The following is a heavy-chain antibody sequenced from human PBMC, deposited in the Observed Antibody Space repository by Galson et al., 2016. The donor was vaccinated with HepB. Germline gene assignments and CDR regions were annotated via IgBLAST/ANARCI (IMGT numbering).Heavy chain of an antibody. Sequence: SLRLSCAASGFTFGTYWMHWVRQVPGKGLLWVSLINSDGSLTLYADSVKGRFTISRDNAKNTLYVQMNSLRADDTAVYYWATVGQKWELMTWGQGTLVTVSS. D-gene: IGHD1-26*01. V-gene: IGHV3-74*01. CDR2: INSDGSLT. J-gene: IGHJ5*02. CDR3: ATVGQKWELMT. CDR1: GFTFGTYW.